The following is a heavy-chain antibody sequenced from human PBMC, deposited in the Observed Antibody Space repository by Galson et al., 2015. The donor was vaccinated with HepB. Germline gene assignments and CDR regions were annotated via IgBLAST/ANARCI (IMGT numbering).Heavy chain of an antibody. D-gene: IGHD3-22*01. CDR3: AKVRARVRYYYDSSGYSDATLDY. Sequence: SLRLSCAASGFTFSSYGMHWVRQAPGKGLEWVAVISYDGSNKYYADSVKGRFTISRDNSKNTLYLQMNSLRAEDTAVYYCAKVRARVRYYYDSSGYSDATLDYWGQGTLVTVSS. CDR2: ISYDGSNK. J-gene: IGHJ4*02. CDR1: GFTFSSYG. V-gene: IGHV3-30*18.